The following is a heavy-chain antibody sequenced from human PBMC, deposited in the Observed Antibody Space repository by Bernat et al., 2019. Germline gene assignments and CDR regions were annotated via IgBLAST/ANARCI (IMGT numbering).Heavy chain of an antibody. V-gene: IGHV3-33*01. J-gene: IGHJ4*02. CDR3: ARDGAPLRYFDWLLSDCFDY. CDR2: IWYDGSNK. Sequence: QVQLVESGGGVVQPGRSLRLSCAASGFTFSSYGMHWVRQAPGKGLEWVAVIWYDGSNKYYADSVKGRFTISRDNSKNTLYLQMNSLRAEDTAVYYCARDGAPLRYFDWLLSDCFDYWGQGTLVTVSS. D-gene: IGHD3-9*01. CDR1: GFTFSSYG.